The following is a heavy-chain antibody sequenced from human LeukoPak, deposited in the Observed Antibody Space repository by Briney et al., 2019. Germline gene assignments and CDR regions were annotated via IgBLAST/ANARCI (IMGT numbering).Heavy chain of an antibody. J-gene: IGHJ4*02. V-gene: IGHV3-21*06. Sequence: PGGSLRLSCAASGFTFSTFRVNWVRQPPGKGLEWVSSISSSHIYYADSVRGRCTISRDDAKNSLYLQMNSLRAEDTAVYYCAREPYDSGGGWGQGTLVTVSS. D-gene: IGHD3-22*01. CDR3: AREPYDSGGG. CDR1: GFTFSTFR. CDR2: ISSSHI.